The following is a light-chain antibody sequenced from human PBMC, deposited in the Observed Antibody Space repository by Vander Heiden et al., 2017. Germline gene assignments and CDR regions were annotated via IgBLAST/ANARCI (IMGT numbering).Light chain of an antibody. CDR3: AVWDDSLSGRV. V-gene: IGLV1-47*01. J-gene: IGLJ3*02. Sequence: QSVLTQPPSASGTPGQRVPTSCSGGSSNSGSNSVYWYQQLPGTAPKRLIYRNDQRPSGVPDRCSGSKSGASASLAISGLRSEDEAEYYCAVWDDSLSGRVFGGGTKLTVL. CDR2: RND. CDR1: SSNSGSNS.